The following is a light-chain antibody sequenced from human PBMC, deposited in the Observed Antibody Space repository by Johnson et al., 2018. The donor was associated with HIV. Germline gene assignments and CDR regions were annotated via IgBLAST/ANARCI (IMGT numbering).Light chain of an antibody. V-gene: IGLV1-51*02. Sequence: QSVLTQPPSVSAAPGQKVTISCSGSNSNIGNNYVSWYQQLPGTAPKLLIYESTNRPSGIPDRFSGSKSGTSATLGISGIQTGDEADYYCGTWDSSLRVGVFGTGTKVT. J-gene: IGLJ1*01. CDR2: EST. CDR1: NSNIGNNY. CDR3: GTWDSSLRVGV.